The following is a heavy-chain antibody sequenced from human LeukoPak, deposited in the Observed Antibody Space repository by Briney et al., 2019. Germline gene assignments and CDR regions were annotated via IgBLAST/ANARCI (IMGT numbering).Heavy chain of an antibody. J-gene: IGHJ5*02. D-gene: IGHD3-22*01. CDR2: ISPYNGNT. CDR1: GYTFDTYG. V-gene: IGHV1-18*01. Sequence: ASVKVSCKASGYTFDTYGITWVRQATGQGLEWMGWISPYNGNTNYAQKFQGRVTLTTETSTSTAYMELRSLRSDDTAVYYCARGPHERSGYPDAWGQGTLVTVCS. CDR3: ARGPHERSGYPDA.